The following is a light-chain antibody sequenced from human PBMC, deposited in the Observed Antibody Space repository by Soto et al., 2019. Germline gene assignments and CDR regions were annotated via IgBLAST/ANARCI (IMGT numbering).Light chain of an antibody. Sequence: QSALTQPASVCGSPGQSITISCTGTSSDVGAYNYVSWYQQHPGKAPKLMIYDVSNRPSGVSNRFSGSKSGNTASLTISGLQAEDEADYYCSSQITTSTLDFGGGTKLTVL. CDR2: DVS. CDR1: SSDVGAYNY. J-gene: IGLJ2*01. V-gene: IGLV2-14*03. CDR3: SSQITTSTLD.